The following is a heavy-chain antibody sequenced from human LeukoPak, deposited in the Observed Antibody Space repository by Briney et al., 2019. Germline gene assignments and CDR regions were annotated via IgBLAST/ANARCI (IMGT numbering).Heavy chain of an antibody. V-gene: IGHV3-21*01. Sequence: PGGSLRLSCAASGFTFSSYSFNWVRQAPGKGLEWVSCISSSTSYIYYADSVRGRFTISRDNAKNSLYLQMNSLRVEDTAVYYCARAPGYYGDPFDYWGQGTLVIVSS. CDR1: GFTFSSYS. CDR2: ISSSTSYI. D-gene: IGHD4-17*01. J-gene: IGHJ4*02. CDR3: ARAPGYYGDPFDY.